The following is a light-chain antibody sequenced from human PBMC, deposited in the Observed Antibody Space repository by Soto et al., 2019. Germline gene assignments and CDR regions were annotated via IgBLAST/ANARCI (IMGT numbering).Light chain of an antibody. V-gene: IGKV3-11*01. Sequence: IVLPQSPSTLSLSPGERSALSCRASQRVSSYLAWYQQKPGQAPRLLIYDASNRATGIPARFSGSGSGTDFTLTIRSLEPEDFAVYYCQQRRSFGQGTRLEV. CDR1: QRVSSY. J-gene: IGKJ5*01. CDR3: QQRRS. CDR2: DAS.